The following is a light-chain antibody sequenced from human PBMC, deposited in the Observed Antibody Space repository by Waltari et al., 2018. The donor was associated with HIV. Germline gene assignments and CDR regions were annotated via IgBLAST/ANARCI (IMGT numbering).Light chain of an antibody. V-gene: IGLV7-43*01. CDR1: TGPARPGTY. CDR3: MLFFRSSYL. CDR2: SSD. J-gene: IGLJ2*01. Sequence: QTVVTQQPSLTVAPGGTVTITGGSVTGPARPGTYPNGFQQKPGLPPRPLFYSSDRRHSATPARFSASLVGDRATLTLSNVWPDDQADYFCMLFFRSSYLFGGGTRVTVL.